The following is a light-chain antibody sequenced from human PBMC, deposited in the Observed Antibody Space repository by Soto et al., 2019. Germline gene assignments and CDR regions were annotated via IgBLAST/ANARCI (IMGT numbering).Light chain of an antibody. Sequence: EIVLTQSPATLSLSPGERATLSCRASQSVSSYLAWHQQKPGQAPRLLIYDASNRATGIPARFSGSGSGTDFPLTISSLEPEDFAVYYCQQRSNWPPVTFGPGTKVDIK. CDR2: DAS. J-gene: IGKJ3*01. V-gene: IGKV3-11*01. CDR1: QSVSSY. CDR3: QQRSNWPPVT.